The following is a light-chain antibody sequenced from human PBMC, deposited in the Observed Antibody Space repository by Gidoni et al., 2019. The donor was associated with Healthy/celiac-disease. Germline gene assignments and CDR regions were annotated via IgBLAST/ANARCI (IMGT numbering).Light chain of an antibody. CDR2: DDS. CDR1: NIGSKS. Sequence: SYVLTPPPSVSVAPGQTASITCGGNNIGSKSVHWYQQKPGQAPVLVVYDDSDRPSGIPERFSGSNAGNTATLTISRVEAGYEADYYCQVWDSSSDHHVVFGGGTKLTVL. J-gene: IGLJ2*01. CDR3: QVWDSSSDHHVV. V-gene: IGLV3-21*02.